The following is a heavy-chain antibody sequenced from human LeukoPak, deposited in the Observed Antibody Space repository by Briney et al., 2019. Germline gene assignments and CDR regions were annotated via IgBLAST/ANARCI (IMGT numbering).Heavy chain of an antibody. D-gene: IGHD6-19*01. Sequence: GGSLRLSCAASGFTFSSYSMNWVRQAPGKGLEWVSSISSSSSYIYYADSVKGRFTISRDNAKNSLYLQMNSLRAEDMALYYCAKDSRGYSSGWYENWGQGTLVTVSS. CDR3: AKDSRGYSSGWYEN. V-gene: IGHV3-21*04. CDR2: ISSSSSYI. CDR1: GFTFSSYS. J-gene: IGHJ4*02.